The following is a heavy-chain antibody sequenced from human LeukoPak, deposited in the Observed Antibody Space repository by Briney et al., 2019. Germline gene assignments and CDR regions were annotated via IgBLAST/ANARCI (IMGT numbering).Heavy chain of an antibody. CDR1: GGSISSGDYY. CDR2: IYYSGST. D-gene: IGHD4-23*01. V-gene: IGHV4-30-4*01. Sequence: SQTLPLTCTVSGGSISSGDYYWSWIRQPPGKGLEWIGYIYYSGSTDYNPSLKSRVTISVDTSKNQFSLKLSSVTAADTAVYYCARDLLNEGNHLDYWGQGTLVTVSS. CDR3: ARDLLNEGNHLDY. J-gene: IGHJ4*02.